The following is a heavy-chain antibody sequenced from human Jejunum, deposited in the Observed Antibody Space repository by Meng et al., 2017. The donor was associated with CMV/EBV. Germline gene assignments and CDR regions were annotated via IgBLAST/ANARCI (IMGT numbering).Heavy chain of an antibody. CDR3: ARARVPMIRGVPFDY. V-gene: IGHV3-7*01. Sequence: FTVSTYWMTGVRQAPGKGLEWVANIKQDGSETYYVDSVKGRFTISRDNAKSSLYLQMDSLRAGDTAMYYCARARVPMIRGVPFDYWGQGTLVTVSS. CDR1: FTVSTYW. D-gene: IGHD3-10*01. CDR2: IKQDGSET. J-gene: IGHJ4*02.